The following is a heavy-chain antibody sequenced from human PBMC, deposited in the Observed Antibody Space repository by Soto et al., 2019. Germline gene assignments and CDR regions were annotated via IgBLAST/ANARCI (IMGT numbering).Heavy chain of an antibody. CDR1: GFTFSSYG. D-gene: IGHD2-15*01. V-gene: IGHV3-30*18. J-gene: IGHJ6*02. CDR3: AKGNCSGGSCYDFYYGMDV. Sequence: GGSLRLSCAASGFTFSSYGMHWVRQAPGKGLEWVAVISYDGSNKYYADSVKGRFTISRDNSKNTLYLQMNSLRAEDTAVYYCAKGNCSGGSCYDFYYGMDVWGQGTTVTVSS. CDR2: ISYDGSNK.